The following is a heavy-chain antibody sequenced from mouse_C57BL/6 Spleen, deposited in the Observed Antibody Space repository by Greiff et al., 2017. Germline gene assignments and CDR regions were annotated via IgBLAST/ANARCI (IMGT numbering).Heavy chain of an antibody. J-gene: IGHJ1*03. D-gene: IGHD2-1*01. V-gene: IGHV1-61*01. CDR1: GYTFTSYW. Sequence: QVQLQQPGAELVRPGSSVKLSCKASGYTFTSYWMDWVKPRPGQGLEWIGNIYPSDSETHYNQKFKDKATLTVDKSSSPAYMQLSSLTSEDSAVYYCARGGLYYGNYLWYFDVWGTGTTVTVSS. CDR2: IYPSDSET. CDR3: ARGGLYYGNYLWYFDV.